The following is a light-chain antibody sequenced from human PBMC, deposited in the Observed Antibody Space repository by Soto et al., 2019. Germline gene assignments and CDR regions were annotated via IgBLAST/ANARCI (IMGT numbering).Light chain of an antibody. CDR2: KAS. Sequence: DIQMTQSPSTLSASVGDRVAITCRASQSISSWLAWYQQKPGKAPKLLIYKASSLESGVPSRFSGSGSGTEFTLTISSLQPADFATYYCQHYNSSPWTFGQGTKVDI. V-gene: IGKV1-5*03. CDR3: QHYNSSPWT. CDR1: QSISSW. J-gene: IGKJ1*01.